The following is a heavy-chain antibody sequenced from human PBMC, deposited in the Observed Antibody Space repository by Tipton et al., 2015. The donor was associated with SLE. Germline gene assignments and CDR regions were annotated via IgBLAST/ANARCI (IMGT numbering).Heavy chain of an antibody. V-gene: IGHV4-39*07. D-gene: IGHD3-22*01. CDR1: GGSISSSSYY. J-gene: IGHJ3*02. CDR3: ARDLGNYYDSSGYVAFDI. Sequence: GLVKPSETLSLTCTVSGGSISSSSYYWGWIRQPPGKGLEWIGSIYYSGSTYYNPSLKSRVTISVDTSKNQFSLKLSSVTAADTAVYYCARDLGNYYDSSGYVAFDIWGQGTMVTVSS. CDR2: IYYSGST.